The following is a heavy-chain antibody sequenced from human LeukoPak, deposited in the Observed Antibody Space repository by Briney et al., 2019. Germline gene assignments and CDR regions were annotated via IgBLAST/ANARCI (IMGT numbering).Heavy chain of an antibody. D-gene: IGHD6-13*01. Sequence: PSETLSLTCTVSGGSISTSNYYWGWIRQPPGKGLEWIGNIFYSGSTYYNPSLKSRVTISIDTSKNQFSLKLSSVTAADTAVYFCARVAAAGNYYFDYWGQGTLVTVSS. CDR3: ARVAAAGNYYFDY. V-gene: IGHV4-39*07. CDR1: GGSISTSNYY. J-gene: IGHJ4*02. CDR2: IFYSGST.